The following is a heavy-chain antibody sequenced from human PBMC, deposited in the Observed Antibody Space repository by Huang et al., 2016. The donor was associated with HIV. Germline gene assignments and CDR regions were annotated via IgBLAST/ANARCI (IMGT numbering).Heavy chain of an antibody. Sequence: QVELVQSGAEVKRPGASVRVSCKAAGYIFTKYGINWVRQAPGQGLEWMVWISDYKGNTNYAEKVQGRVTLTRDTSATTAYVELRYVTSADTAVYYCARDHWYPLQNWFDLWGQGTLVTVSS. CDR2: ISDYKGNT. V-gene: IGHV1-18*01. CDR3: ARDHWYPLQNWFDL. J-gene: IGHJ5*01. CDR1: GYIFTKYG. D-gene: IGHD1-1*01.